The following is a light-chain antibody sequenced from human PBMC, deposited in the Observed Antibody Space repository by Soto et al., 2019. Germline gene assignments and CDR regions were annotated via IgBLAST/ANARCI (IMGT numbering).Light chain of an antibody. Sequence: QSALTQPASVSGSPGQSITISCTGTSSDVGGYNYVSWYQQHPGKAPKLMIYEVSNRPSGVSSRFSGSKSGNTASLTISGLQAEDEADYYCGSYTNNSTFLVAFGGGTKLTVL. CDR3: GSYTNNSTFLVA. J-gene: IGLJ2*01. CDR1: SSDVGGYNY. CDR2: EVS. V-gene: IGLV2-14*01.